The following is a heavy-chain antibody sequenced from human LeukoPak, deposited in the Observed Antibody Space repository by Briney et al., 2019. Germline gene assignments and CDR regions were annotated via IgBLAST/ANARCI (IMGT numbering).Heavy chain of an antibody. J-gene: IGHJ4*02. D-gene: IGHD4/OR15-4a*01. CDR1: GLTVSSNS. CDR2: IYSGGST. Sequence: GGSLRPSCAASGLTVSSNSMSWVRQAPGKGLEWVSFIYSGGSTYYADSVKGRFTISRDNSKNTLYLQMNSLRADDTAVYYCARRAGAYSHPYDYWGQGTLVTVSS. V-gene: IGHV3-53*01. CDR3: ARRAGAYSHPYDY.